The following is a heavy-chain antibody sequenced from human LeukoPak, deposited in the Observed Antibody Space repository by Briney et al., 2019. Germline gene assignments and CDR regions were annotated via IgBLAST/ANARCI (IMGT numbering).Heavy chain of an antibody. D-gene: IGHD3-10*01. V-gene: IGHV3-7*01. J-gene: IGHJ4*02. CDR1: GFNFSNYW. CDR3: ASGSGTWSPDY. CDR2: IRQDGSER. Sequence: GGSLRLSCAASGFNFSNYWMSWVRQAPGKGLEWVAEIRQDGSERHYVDSVKGRFTISRDNSKNPLYLQMNSLRADDTAVYYCASGSGTWSPDYWGQGTLVTVSS.